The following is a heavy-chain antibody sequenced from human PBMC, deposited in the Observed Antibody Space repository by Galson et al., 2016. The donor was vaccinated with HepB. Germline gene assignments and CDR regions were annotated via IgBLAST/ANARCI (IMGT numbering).Heavy chain of an antibody. V-gene: IGHV4-39*02. CDR2: IYYTGTS. D-gene: IGHD3-10*01. CDR3: TRELRSSLDD. CDR1: GFSLSTSAMC. J-gene: IGHJ4*02. Sequence: LVKPTQTLTLTCTFSGFSLSTSAMCVSWIRQPPGKALEWIASIYYTGTSYYSPSLRSRIAISVDTSKNQFSLTLSSATAADTAVYYCTRELRSSLDDWGQGTLVTVSS.